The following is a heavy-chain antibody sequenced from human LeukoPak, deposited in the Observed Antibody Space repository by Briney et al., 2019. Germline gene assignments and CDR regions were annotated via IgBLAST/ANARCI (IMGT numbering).Heavy chain of an antibody. CDR3: TRMTTGRDY. Sequence: KPSETLSLTCTVSGVSFNDYYWSWVRQTPGKGLEWIGEINHSGYTNDSPSLKSRVTLSIDTSRKQFSLNPRSVTVADTGFYYCTRMTTGRDYWGQGTLVTVSS. V-gene: IGHV4-34*01. D-gene: IGHD4-17*01. CDR1: GVSFNDYY. CDR2: INHSGYT. J-gene: IGHJ4*02.